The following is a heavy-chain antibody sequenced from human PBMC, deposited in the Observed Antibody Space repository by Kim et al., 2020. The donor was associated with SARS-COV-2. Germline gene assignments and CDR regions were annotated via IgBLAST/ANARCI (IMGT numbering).Heavy chain of an antibody. D-gene: IGHD2-15*01. CDR2: IKYDGSDK. J-gene: IGHJ6*02. CDR3: ARDKLGGYAIDV. V-gene: IGHV3-7*05. Sequence: GGSLRLSCAASGFSFSTYWMYWVRQAPGKGLEWMTNIKYDGSDKSYVDSVKGRFTISRDNARSSLYLQMNSLRAEDTAVYYCARDKLGGYAIDVWGQGTT. CDR1: GFSFSTYW.